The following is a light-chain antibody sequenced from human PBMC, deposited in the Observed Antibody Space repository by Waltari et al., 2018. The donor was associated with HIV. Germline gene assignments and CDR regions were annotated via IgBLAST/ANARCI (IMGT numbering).Light chain of an antibody. CDR3: QQYGSSPKT. Sequence: EIVLTQSPGTLSLSPGERATLSCRASQSLSSSYLAWYQQKPGQAPRLLVYGASHRATDIPDRFSGSGSGTDFALTISRVEPEDFAVYYCQQYGSSPKTFGQ. V-gene: IGKV3-20*01. CDR1: QSLSSSY. J-gene: IGKJ2*01. CDR2: GAS.